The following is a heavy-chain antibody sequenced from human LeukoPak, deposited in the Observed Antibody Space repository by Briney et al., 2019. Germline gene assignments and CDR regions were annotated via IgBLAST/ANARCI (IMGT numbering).Heavy chain of an antibody. CDR1: GYTFTSFG. Sequence: ASVKVSCKASGYTFTSFGISWVRQAPGQGLEWMTWINTNNGDTEYAQKFQGRVTMTTDTSTSTAYMELRSLRSDDTAVYYCAREYGESSRCYKADYWGQGTPVTVSS. V-gene: IGHV1-18*04. CDR3: AREYGESSRCYKADY. J-gene: IGHJ4*02. CDR2: INTNNGDT. D-gene: IGHD2-2*02.